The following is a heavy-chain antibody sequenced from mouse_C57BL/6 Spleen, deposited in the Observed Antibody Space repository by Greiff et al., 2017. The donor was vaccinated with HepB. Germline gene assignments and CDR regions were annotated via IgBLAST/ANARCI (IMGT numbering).Heavy chain of an antibody. J-gene: IGHJ3*01. CDR3: VGRGSSGQFAY. D-gene: IGHD3-2*02. Sequence: EVQLVESGGGLVQPKGSLKLSCAASGFSFNTYAMNWVRQAPGKGLEWVARIRSKSNNYATYYADSVKDRFTISRDDSESMLYLQMNNLKTEDTAMYYCVGRGSSGQFAYWGQGTLVTVSA. V-gene: IGHV10-1*01. CDR1: GFSFNTYA. CDR2: IRSKSNNYAT.